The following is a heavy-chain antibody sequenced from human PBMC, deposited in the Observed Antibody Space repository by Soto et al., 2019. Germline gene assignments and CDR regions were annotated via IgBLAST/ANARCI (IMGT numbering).Heavy chain of an antibody. Sequence: QVQLVQSGAEVKTPGSSVKVSCTASGDTFNFYTLSWVRQAPGQGLEWMGRIIPMLDMSNYAQKFQGRVTMIADKSTSTAYMGLSSLRSEDTALYYCATNYGSGSAHFDNWGQGTLVTVSS. J-gene: IGHJ4*02. CDR1: GDTFNFYT. D-gene: IGHD3-10*01. CDR2: IIPMLDMS. V-gene: IGHV1-69*02. CDR3: ATNYGSGSAHFDN.